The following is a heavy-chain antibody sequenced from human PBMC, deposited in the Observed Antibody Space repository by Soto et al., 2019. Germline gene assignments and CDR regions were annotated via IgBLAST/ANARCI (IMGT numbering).Heavy chain of an antibody. CDR3: ARGLQWLVTYFEH. V-gene: IGHV1-69*01. Sequence: QVQLEQSGAEMKKPGSAVKVSCKASGGTFSSHTINWVRQAPGQGLEWMGGIIPIFGTTKYAQNFQDRVTITADESTSTAYLGLSRLRSEDTAVYYCARGLQWLVTYFEHWGQGTLVTVSS. D-gene: IGHD6-19*01. J-gene: IGHJ4*02. CDR2: IIPIFGTT. CDR1: GGTFSSHT.